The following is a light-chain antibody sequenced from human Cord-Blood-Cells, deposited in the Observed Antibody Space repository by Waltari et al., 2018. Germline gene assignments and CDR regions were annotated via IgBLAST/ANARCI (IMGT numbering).Light chain of an antibody. J-gene: IGLJ2*01. CDR3: SSYTSSSNVV. Sequence: SALTQPASVSGSPGQSIPIPCTGTSSAVGGYNYVSWYQQHPGKAPKLMIYDVSNRPSGVSNRFSGSKSGNTASLTISGLQAEDEADYYCSSYTSSSNVVFGGGTKLTVL. V-gene: IGLV2-14*01. CDR2: DVS. CDR1: SSAVGGYNY.